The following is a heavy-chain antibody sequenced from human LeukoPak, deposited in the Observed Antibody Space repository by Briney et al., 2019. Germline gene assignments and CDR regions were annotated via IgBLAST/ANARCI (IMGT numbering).Heavy chain of an antibody. CDR2: IIPIFGTA. V-gene: IGHV1-69*05. D-gene: IGHD5-18*01. J-gene: IGHJ4*02. CDR3: ARDGNVDTAMVFEFDY. CDR1: GGTFSSYA. Sequence: GASVKVSCKASGGTFSSYAISWVRQAPGQGLEWMGRIIPIFGTANYAQKFQGRATITTDESTSTAYMELSSLRSEDTAVYYCARDGNVDTAMVFEFDYWGQGTLVTVSS.